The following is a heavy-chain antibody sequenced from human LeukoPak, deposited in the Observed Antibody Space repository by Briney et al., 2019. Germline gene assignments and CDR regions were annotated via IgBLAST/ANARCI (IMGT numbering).Heavy chain of an antibody. CDR1: GYTFTGYY. CDR3: ARDRIYGDDGVCDY. D-gene: IGHD4/OR15-4a*01. CDR2: INPNSGGT. V-gene: IGHV1-2*02. Sequence: EASVKVSCKASGYTFTGYYMHWVRQAPGQGLERMGWINPNSGGTNYAQKFQGRVTMTRDTSISTAYMELSRLRSDDTAVYYCARDRIYGDDGVCDYWGQGTLVTVSS. J-gene: IGHJ4*02.